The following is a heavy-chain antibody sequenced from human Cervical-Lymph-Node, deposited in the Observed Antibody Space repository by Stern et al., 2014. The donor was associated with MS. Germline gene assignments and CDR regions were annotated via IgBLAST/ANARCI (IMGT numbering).Heavy chain of an antibody. CDR3: ARDPRGYDYYYGMDV. J-gene: IGHJ6*02. Sequence: VPLVESGAEVKKPGASVKVSCKASGYTFTSYAMHWVRQAPGQRLEWMGWINAGNGNTKYSQKFQGRVTITRDTSASTAYMELSSLRSEDTAVYYCARDPRGYDYYYGMDVWGQGTTVTVSS. CDR2: INAGNGNT. V-gene: IGHV1-3*01. D-gene: IGHD6-25*01. CDR1: GYTFTSYA.